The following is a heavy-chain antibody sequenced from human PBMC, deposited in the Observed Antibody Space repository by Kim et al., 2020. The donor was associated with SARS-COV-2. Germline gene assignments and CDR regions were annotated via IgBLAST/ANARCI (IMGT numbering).Heavy chain of an antibody. D-gene: IGHD2-15*01. Sequence: GGSLRLSCAASGFTFSSYGMHWVRQAPGKGLEWVAVISYDGSNKYYADSVKGRFTISRDNSKNTLYLQMNSLRAEDTAVYYCARGSGGSRYYYGMDVWGQGTTVTVSS. J-gene: IGHJ6*02. CDR1: GFTFSSYG. CDR2: ISYDGSNK. V-gene: IGHV3-33*05. CDR3: ARGSGGSRYYYGMDV.